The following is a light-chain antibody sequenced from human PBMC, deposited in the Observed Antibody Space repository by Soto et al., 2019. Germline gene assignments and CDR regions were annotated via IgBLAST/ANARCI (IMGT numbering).Light chain of an antibody. CDR2: GAS. V-gene: IGKV3-15*01. CDR3: QQYNNWPPWT. CDR1: QNVSSN. J-gene: IGKJ1*01. Sequence: EIVMTQSPATLSVSPGARATLSCRASQNVSSNLAWYQQIPGQAPRLLMYGASTRATGTPARFSGSGSGTEFTLTISSLQSEDFAVYYCQQYNNWPPWTFGQGTKVEI.